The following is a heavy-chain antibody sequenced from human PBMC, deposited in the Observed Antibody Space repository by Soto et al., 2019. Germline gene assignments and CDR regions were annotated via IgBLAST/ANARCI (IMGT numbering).Heavy chain of an antibody. CDR1: GYALTELS. CDR2: FDPEDGET. Sequence: GASVKVSCKVSGYALTELSMHWVRQAPGKGLEWMGGFDPEDGETIYAQKFQGRVTMTEDTSTDTACMELSSLRSEDTAVYYCATRVYGDDETWFDPWGQGTLVTVSS. J-gene: IGHJ5*02. CDR3: ATRVYGDDETWFDP. D-gene: IGHD4-17*01. V-gene: IGHV1-24*01.